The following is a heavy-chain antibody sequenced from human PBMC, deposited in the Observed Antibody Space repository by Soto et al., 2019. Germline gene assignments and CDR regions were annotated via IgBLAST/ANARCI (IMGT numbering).Heavy chain of an antibody. CDR1: GGTFSSYA. D-gene: IGHD6-13*01. CDR3: ARGSYSSSWYYSFRDNWFDP. V-gene: IGHV1-69*13. CDR2: IIPIFGTA. Sequence: GASVKVSCKASGGTFSSYAISRVRQAPGQGLEWMGGIIPIFGTANYAQKFQGRVTITADESTSTAYMELSSLRSEDTAVYYCARGSYSSSWYYSFRDNWFDPWGQGTLVTVSS. J-gene: IGHJ5*02.